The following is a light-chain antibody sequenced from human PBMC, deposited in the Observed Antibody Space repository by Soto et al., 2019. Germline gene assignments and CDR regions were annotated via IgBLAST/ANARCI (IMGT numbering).Light chain of an antibody. CDR2: GAS. V-gene: IGKV3-15*01. Sequence: EIVMTQSPATLSVSPGERATLSCRASQSVSSNLAWYQQKPGQAPRLLIYGASTRATGIPARFSGSGSGTEXTLTISSLQSEDFAVYYCQQYNNWPGTFGPGTKVDIK. CDR3: QQYNNWPGT. J-gene: IGKJ3*01. CDR1: QSVSSN.